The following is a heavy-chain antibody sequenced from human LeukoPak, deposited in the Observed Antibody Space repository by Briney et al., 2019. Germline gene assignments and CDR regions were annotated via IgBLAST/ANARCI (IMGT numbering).Heavy chain of an antibody. Sequence: PSETLSLTCTVSGGSIRSYYWSWIRQPPGKGLEWIGYIYYSGSTNYNPSLKSRVTISVDTSKNQFSLKLSSVTAADTAVYYCARDLFDGYSSDYWGQGTLVTVSS. CDR1: GGSIRSYY. D-gene: IGHD5-24*01. J-gene: IGHJ4*02. CDR3: ARDLFDGYSSDY. CDR2: IYYSGST. V-gene: IGHV4-59*01.